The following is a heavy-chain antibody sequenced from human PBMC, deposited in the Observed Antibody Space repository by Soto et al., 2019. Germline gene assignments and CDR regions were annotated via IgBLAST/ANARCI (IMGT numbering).Heavy chain of an antibody. V-gene: IGHV3-11*01. CDR2: ISSGGGAK. J-gene: IGHJ5*02. CDR1: GFIFSDYY. D-gene: IGHD1-20*01. Sequence: VQLVESGGGLVKPGGSLRLSCAASGFIFSDYYMAWIRQAPGKGLEWVSDISSGGGAKNVADSVRGRFSISRDNANNSLYLQMSSLRVEDTALYYCARQLTGRTTGDWFDPWGQGTLVTVSS. CDR3: ARQLTGRTTGDWFDP.